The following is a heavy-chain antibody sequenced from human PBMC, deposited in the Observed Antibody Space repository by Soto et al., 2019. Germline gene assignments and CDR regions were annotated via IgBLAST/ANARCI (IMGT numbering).Heavy chain of an antibody. CDR2: ISSSGSTI. CDR3: ARVSTVTNYYYYYYYMDV. CDR1: GFTFSDYY. D-gene: IGHD4-17*01. Sequence: PGGSLRLSCAASGFTFSDYYMSWIRQAPGKGLEWVSYISSSGSTIYYADSVKGRFTISRDNAKNSLYLQMNSLRAEDTAVYYCARVSTVTNYYYYYYYMDVWGKGTTVTVSS. V-gene: IGHV3-11*01. J-gene: IGHJ6*03.